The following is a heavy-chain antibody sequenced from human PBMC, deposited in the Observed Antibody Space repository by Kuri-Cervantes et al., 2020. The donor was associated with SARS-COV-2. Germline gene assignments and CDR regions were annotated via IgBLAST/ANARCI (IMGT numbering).Heavy chain of an antibody. D-gene: IGHD4-23*01. CDR1: GYAFSSYD. CDR3: ARSHTLYGGNSSPWDY. Sequence: ASVKVSCKASGYAFSSYDISWVRQAPGRGLEWMGYISPYNDNTNYAQIIQGRVTLTTDTSTNTAYMELRSLRSFDTAVYFCARSHTLYGGNSSPWDYWGQGTLVTVSS. J-gene: IGHJ4*02. V-gene: IGHV1-18*01. CDR2: ISPYNDNT.